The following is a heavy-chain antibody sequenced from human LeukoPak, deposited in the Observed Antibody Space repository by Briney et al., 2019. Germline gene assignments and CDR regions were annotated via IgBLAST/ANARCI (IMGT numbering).Heavy chain of an antibody. CDR2: ISTNGGDT. V-gene: IGHV3-64*01. CDR3: ARGVFYCSGGACYLDVLDV. D-gene: IGHD2-15*01. CDR1: GFTFSDHA. Sequence: PGGSLRLSCTASGFTFSDHAMHWVRQAPGKALEYVSSISTNGGDTKYVKSVKGRFTMSRDNSKDTLYLQMGSLRPDDMAIYYCARGVFYCSGGACYLDVLDVWGRGTMVIVSS. J-gene: IGHJ3*01.